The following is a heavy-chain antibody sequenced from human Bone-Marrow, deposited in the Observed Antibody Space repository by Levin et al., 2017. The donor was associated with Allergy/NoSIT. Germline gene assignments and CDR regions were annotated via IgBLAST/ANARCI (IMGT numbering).Heavy chain of an antibody. Sequence: GASVKVSCKASGGTFSSYAISWVRQAPGQGLEWMGGIIPIFGTANYAQKFQGRVTITADKSTSTAYMELSSLRSEDTAVYYCAFLDTAMANRGALDYWGQGTLVTVSS. V-gene: IGHV1-69*06. D-gene: IGHD5-18*01. CDR1: GGTFSSYA. J-gene: IGHJ4*02. CDR2: IIPIFGTA. CDR3: AFLDTAMANRGALDY.